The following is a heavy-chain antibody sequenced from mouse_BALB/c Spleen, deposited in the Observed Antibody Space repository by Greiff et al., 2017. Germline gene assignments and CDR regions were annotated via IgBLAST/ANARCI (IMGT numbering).Heavy chain of an antibody. Sequence: EVKLQESGPGLVKPSQSLSLTCTVTGYSITSDYAWNWIRQFPGNKLEWMGYISYSGSTSYNPSLKSRISITRDTSKNQFFLQLNSVTTEDTATYYCARGDYYGTWFAYWGQGTLVTVSA. CDR3: ARGDYYGTWFAY. V-gene: IGHV3-2*02. CDR2: ISYSGST. D-gene: IGHD1-1*01. J-gene: IGHJ3*01. CDR1: GYSITSDYA.